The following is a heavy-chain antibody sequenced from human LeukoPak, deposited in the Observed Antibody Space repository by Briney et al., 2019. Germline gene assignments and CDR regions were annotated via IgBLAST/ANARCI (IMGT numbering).Heavy chain of an antibody. CDR3: ARAAPPARYCSGGSGYSGIWFDP. V-gene: IGHV1-18*01. J-gene: IGHJ5*02. CDR1: GYTFTSYG. D-gene: IGHD2-15*01. CDR2: ISAYNGNT. Sequence: ASVKVSCKASGYTFTSYGISWVRQAPGQGLEWMGWISAYNGNTNYAQKLQGRVTMTTDTSTSTAYMELRSLRSDDPAVYYCARAAPPARYCSGGSGYSGIWFDPWGREPWSPSPQ.